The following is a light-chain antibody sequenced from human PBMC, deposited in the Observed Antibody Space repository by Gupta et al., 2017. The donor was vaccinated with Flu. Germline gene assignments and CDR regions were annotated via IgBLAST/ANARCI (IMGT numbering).Light chain of an antibody. J-gene: IGKJ1*01. CDR3: MQGAHWPWA. CDR2: QVS. CDR1: QGLVYSDGNTY. Sequence: ISCRSSQGLVYSDGNTYLHWFQQRPGQSPRRLIYQVSYRDSGVPDRFSGSGSGTDFTLRISRVEAEDVGIYFCMQGAHWPWAFGQGTTVEIK. V-gene: IGKV2-30*01.